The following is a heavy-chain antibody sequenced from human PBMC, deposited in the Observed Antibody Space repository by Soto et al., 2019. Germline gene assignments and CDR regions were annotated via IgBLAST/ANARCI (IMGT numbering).Heavy chain of an antibody. D-gene: IGHD2-8*02. CDR1: GYTFTSYD. Sequence: GASVKVSCKASGYTFTSYDINWVRQATGQGLEWMGWMNPNSGNTGYAQKFQGRVTMTRNTSISTAYMELTSVTAADTAVYYCARDKITGLFDYWGQGTLVTVSS. CDR3: ARDKITGLFDY. CDR2: MNPNSGNT. J-gene: IGHJ4*02. V-gene: IGHV1-8*01.